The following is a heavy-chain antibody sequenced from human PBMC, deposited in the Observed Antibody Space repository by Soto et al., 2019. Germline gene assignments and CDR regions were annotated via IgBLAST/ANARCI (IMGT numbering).Heavy chain of an antibody. J-gene: IGHJ4*02. CDR1: GGSIGSLS. CDR2: IYSSGST. Sequence: TWETLCLSRKVSGGSIGSLSRSCIRPPPGKGLEWIGYIYSSGSTNYNPPLKSRVTISVDTSKNQCSLKLSSVTAPDTAVYYWEEDTRPDTPSLDYWRQGTLVTVSS. CDR3: EEDTRPDTPSLDY. V-gene: IGHV4-59*11.